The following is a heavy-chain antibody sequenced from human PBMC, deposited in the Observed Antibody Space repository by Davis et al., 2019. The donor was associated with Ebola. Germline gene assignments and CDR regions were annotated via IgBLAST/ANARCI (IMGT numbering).Heavy chain of an antibody. CDR3: AKDRPELDSSGLYYFDS. J-gene: IGHJ4*02. Sequence: PGGSLRLSCAVSGFTFSNYAMTWVRQAPGKGLEWVSAIHGSGTGAFYADSVKGRFTISRDNSKNTLYLQMNSLRVEDTAVYYCAKDRPELDSSGLYYFDSWGQGTLVTVSS. V-gene: IGHV3-23*01. D-gene: IGHD3-22*01. CDR1: GFTFSNYA. CDR2: IHGSGTGA.